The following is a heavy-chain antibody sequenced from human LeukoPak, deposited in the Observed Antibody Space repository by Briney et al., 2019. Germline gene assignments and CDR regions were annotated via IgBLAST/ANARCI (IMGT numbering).Heavy chain of an antibody. CDR3: ATDGAVAGTAYPEY. D-gene: IGHD6-19*01. CDR2: INPNSGGT. J-gene: IGHJ4*02. CDR1: GYTFTSYY. Sequence: GASVKVSCKASGYTFTSYYMHWVRQAPGQGLGWMGWINPNSGGTKYAQKFQGRVTMTRDTSISTAYTELSSLTSDDTALYYCATDGAVAGTAYPEYWGQGTLVTVSS. V-gene: IGHV1-2*02.